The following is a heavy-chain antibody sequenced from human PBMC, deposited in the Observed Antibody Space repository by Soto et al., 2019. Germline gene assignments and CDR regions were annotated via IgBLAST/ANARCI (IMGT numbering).Heavy chain of an antibody. Sequence: SETLSLTCTVSGGSISSYYWRWIWQPPGKGLEWIGYIYYSGSTNYNPSLKSRVTISVDTSKNQFSLKLSSVTAADTAVYYCARIKWELQYYYYGMDVWGQGTTVTVSS. D-gene: IGHD1-26*01. V-gene: IGHV4-59*01. CDR2: IYYSGST. J-gene: IGHJ6*02. CDR3: ARIKWELQYYYYGMDV. CDR1: GGSISSYY.